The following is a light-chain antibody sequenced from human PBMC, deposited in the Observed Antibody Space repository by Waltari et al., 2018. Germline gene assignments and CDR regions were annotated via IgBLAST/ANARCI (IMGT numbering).Light chain of an antibody. V-gene: IGLV1-40*01. J-gene: IGLJ3*02. CDR2: GNN. Sequence: QSVLTQPPSVSGAPGQRVTTSCTGSGSNIGAGLDVTWYQQLPGTAPKLLVYGNNSRPSGVPDRFSASKSGTSASLAITGLQAEDEADYYCQSYDSSLTGSWVFGGGTKLTVL. CDR3: QSYDSSLTGSWV. CDR1: GSNIGAGLD.